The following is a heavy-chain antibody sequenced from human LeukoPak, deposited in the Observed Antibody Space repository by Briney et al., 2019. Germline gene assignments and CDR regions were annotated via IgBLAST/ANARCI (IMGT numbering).Heavy chain of an antibody. Sequence: GGSLRLSCAASGFTFSTYNMNWVRHAPGKGLEWIPSITSSSSYIYYADSVKGRFTISRDNAKNSLYLQMNSLRAEDTAVYYCARGTTRDYYGSGSQFDYWGQGTLVTVSS. CDR1: GFTFSTYN. V-gene: IGHV3-21*06. D-gene: IGHD3-10*01. CDR2: ITSSSSYI. CDR3: ARGTTRDYYGSGSQFDY. J-gene: IGHJ4*02.